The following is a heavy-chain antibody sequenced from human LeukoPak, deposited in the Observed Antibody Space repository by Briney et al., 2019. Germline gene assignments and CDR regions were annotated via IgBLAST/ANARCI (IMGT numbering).Heavy chain of an antibody. CDR3: AREGDGYNTDY. D-gene: IGHD5-24*01. J-gene: IGHJ4*02. V-gene: IGHV3-74*01. Sequence: PGGSLTLSCAASGFTFSSFWMLCLRQARGKGLVWCSCIYSDRSSTSYADSVKGRFTISRDNAKYTLYLQMNSPGAEDTDVYYCAREGDGYNTDYWGQGTLVTVSS. CDR2: IYSDRSST. CDR1: GFTFSSFW.